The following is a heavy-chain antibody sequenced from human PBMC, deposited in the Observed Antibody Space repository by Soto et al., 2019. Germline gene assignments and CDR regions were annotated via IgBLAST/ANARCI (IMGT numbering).Heavy chain of an antibody. CDR3: ARSVSFITPRPDY. CDR1: GYTFTDYY. J-gene: IGHJ4*02. Sequence: ASVKVSCKASGYTFTDYYLHWARQAPGQGLECMGWINPNNGDTNYAQKFQGRVTMTRDTSISTAYMEVSRLRSDDTAVYYCARSVSFITPRPDYWGQGTLVTVSS. CDR2: INPNNGDT. V-gene: IGHV1-2*02. D-gene: IGHD6-6*01.